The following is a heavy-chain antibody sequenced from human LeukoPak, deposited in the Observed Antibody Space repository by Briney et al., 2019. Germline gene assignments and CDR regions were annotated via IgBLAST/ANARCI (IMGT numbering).Heavy chain of an antibody. V-gene: IGHV3-48*02. CDR2: ISSSSSTI. CDR3: ARDGVVPAAKYYFDY. D-gene: IGHD2-2*01. Sequence: PGGSLRLSCAASGFTFSSYSMNWVRQAPGKGLEWVSYISSSSSTIYYADSVKGRFTTSRDNAKNSLYLQMNSLRDEDTAVYYCARDGVVPAAKYYFDYWGQGTLVTVSS. CDR1: GFTFSSYS. J-gene: IGHJ4*02.